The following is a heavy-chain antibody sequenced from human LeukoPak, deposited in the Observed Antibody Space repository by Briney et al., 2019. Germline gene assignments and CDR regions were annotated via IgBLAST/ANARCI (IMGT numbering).Heavy chain of an antibody. V-gene: IGHV3-21*01. Sequence: PGGSLRLSCAASGFTFSSYSMNWVRQAPGKGLEWVSSISSSSSYIYYADSVKVRFTISRDNAKSSLYLQMNSLRAEDTAVYYCAREGQWLAHGAFDIWGQGTMVTVSS. D-gene: IGHD6-19*01. CDR1: GFTFSSYS. CDR3: AREGQWLAHGAFDI. J-gene: IGHJ3*02. CDR2: ISSSSSYI.